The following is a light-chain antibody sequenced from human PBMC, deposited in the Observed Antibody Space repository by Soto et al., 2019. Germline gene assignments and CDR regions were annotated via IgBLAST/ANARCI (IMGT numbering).Light chain of an antibody. J-gene: IGKJ4*01. CDR1: QSVSSSY. Sequence: EIVLTQSPGTLSLSPGERATLSCRASQSVSSSYLAWYQQKPGQAPRLLIYGASSRANGIPDRFSGSGSGTDFTLTISRLEPEDFAGYYCHQYGSSPLTFGGGTKVEIK. CDR2: GAS. V-gene: IGKV3-20*01. CDR3: HQYGSSPLT.